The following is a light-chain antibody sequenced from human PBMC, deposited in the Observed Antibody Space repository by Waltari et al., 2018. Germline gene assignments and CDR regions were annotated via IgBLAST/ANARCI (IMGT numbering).Light chain of an antibody. J-gene: IGKJ1*01. CDR1: QSISSY. V-gene: IGKV1-39*01. CDR2: AAS. Sequence: DIQMTQSPSSLSASVGDRVTITCRASQSISSYLNWYQQKPGKAPKLLIYAASSLQSGVPSRFSGSGSGTDFTLTISSLQPEDFATYYCQQSYSTLWWTFGQGTKVEIK. CDR3: QQSYSTLWWT.